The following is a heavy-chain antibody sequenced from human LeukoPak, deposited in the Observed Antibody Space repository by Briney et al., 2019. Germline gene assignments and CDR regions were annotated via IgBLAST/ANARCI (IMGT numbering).Heavy chain of an antibody. D-gene: IGHD6-13*01. CDR1: GYSISSGYY. CDR3: ARVGQLAFDY. J-gene: IGHJ4*02. Sequence: SETLSLTCTVSGYSISSGYYWGWIRQPPGKGLEWIGNIYHSGSTYFNPSLNSRVTISVDTSKNRFSLNLSSVTAADTAVYYCARVGQLAFDYWGQGTLVTVSS. V-gene: IGHV4-38-2*02. CDR2: IYHSGST.